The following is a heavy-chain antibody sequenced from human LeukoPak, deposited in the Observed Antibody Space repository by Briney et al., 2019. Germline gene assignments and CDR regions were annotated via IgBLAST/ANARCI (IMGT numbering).Heavy chain of an antibody. D-gene: IGHD5-18*01. Sequence: PGGSLRLSCAASGFTFDDYTMHWVRQAPGKGLEWVSLISWDGGSTYYADSVKGRFTISRDNSKNSLYLQMNSLRTEDTALYYCAAYSYGYPYWGQGTLVTVSS. J-gene: IGHJ4*02. V-gene: IGHV3-43*01. CDR3: AAYSYGYPY. CDR2: ISWDGGST. CDR1: GFTFDDYT.